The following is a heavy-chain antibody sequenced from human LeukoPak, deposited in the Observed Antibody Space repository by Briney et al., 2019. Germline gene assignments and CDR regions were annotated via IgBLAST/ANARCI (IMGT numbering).Heavy chain of an antibody. V-gene: IGHV4-34*01. D-gene: IGHD2-15*01. CDR2: INHNGRT. CDR1: GGSFSGYY. J-gene: IGHJ5*02. CDR3: ARPLGYCSDSRCPQSWFDP. Sequence: PSETLSLTCAVSGGSFSGYYWTWIRQPPGKGLEWIGEINHNGRTNYNPSLKSRVIMSVDTSKNQFSLKLSSVTAADTAVYYCARPLGYCSDSRCPQSWFDPWAREPWSPSPQ.